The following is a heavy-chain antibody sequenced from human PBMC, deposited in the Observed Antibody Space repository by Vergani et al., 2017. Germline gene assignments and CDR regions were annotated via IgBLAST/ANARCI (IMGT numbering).Heavy chain of an antibody. D-gene: IGHD2-21*01. Sequence: QGQLVESGGGIVQPGRSLTLSCVASRSTFKTYGMHWVRQAPGKGLEWVGLIYYDGSNAYYADSVKGRFTISRDNSKNTLYLQMNSLKIEDTALYFCTAEKEVAFYYSYYHMDVWGKGTTVTVSS. CDR3: TAEKEVAFYYSYYHMDV. CDR2: IYYDGSNA. V-gene: IGHV3-33*01. J-gene: IGHJ6*03. CDR1: RSTFKTYG.